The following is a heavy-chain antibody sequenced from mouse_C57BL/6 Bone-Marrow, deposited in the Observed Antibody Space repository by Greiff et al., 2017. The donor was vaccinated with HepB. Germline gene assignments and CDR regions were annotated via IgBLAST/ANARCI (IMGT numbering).Heavy chain of an antibody. D-gene: IGHD1-1*01. J-gene: IGHJ3*01. CDR2: IDPSDSET. Sequence: LQPGAELVRPGSSVKLSCKASGYTFTSYWMHWVKQRPIQGLEWIGNIDPSDSETHYNQKFKDKATLTVDKSSSTAYMQLSSLTSEDSAVYYCARSLLLRERGLAWFAYWGQGTLVTVSA. V-gene: IGHV1-52*01. CDR3: ARSLLLRERGLAWFAY. CDR1: GYTFTSYW.